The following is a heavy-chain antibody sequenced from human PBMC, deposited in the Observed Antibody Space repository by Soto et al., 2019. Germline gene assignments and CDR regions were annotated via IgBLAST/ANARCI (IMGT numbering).Heavy chain of an antibody. CDR2: ISGSGGST. CDR3: ARGRADIAARPHPLYYYYYYGMDV. CDR1: GFTFSSYA. J-gene: IGHJ6*02. D-gene: IGHD6-6*01. Sequence: PGGSLRLSCAASGFTFSSYAMSWVRQAPGKGLEWVSAISGSGGSTYYADSVKGRFTISRENAKNSLYLQMNSLRAEDTAVYYCARGRADIAARPHPLYYYYYYGMDVWGQGTTVTVSS. V-gene: IGHV3-23*01.